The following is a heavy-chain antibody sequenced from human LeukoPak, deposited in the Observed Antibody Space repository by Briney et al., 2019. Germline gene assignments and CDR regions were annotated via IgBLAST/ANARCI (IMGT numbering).Heavy chain of an antibody. J-gene: IGHJ4*02. Sequence: GGSLRLSCAASGFTFSNYGMSWVRQAPGKGLEWVSSLSGRGLSTYYTDSVKGRFTISRDNSKNTLYLQMNSLRAEDTAVYYCAKANHGGVEMATALGYWGQGTLVTVSS. D-gene: IGHD5-24*01. CDR3: AKANHGGVEMATALGY. CDR2: LSGRGLST. CDR1: GFTFSNYG. V-gene: IGHV3-23*01.